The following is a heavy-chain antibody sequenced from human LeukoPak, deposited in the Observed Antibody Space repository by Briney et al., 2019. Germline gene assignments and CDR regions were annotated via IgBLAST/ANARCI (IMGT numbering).Heavy chain of an antibody. D-gene: IGHD6-25*01. J-gene: IGHJ4*02. CDR3: ATSDDSAATY. V-gene: IGHV3-7*01. Sequence: GGSLRLSCAASGFTFSKFWMSGVRGAPGRGLEWGANVNEDGSTKHYVDPVKGRFPISRDNAKNSLSLQMNYLRVEDTAVYYCATSDDSAATYWGQGTLVTVSS. CDR2: VNEDGSTK. CDR1: GFTFSKFW.